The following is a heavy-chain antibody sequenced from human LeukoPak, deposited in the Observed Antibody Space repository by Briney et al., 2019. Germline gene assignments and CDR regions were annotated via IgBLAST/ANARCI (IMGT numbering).Heavy chain of an antibody. D-gene: IGHD6-19*01. CDR3: ASLYSSGWYNPIDY. V-gene: IGHV1-69*13. J-gene: IGHJ4*01. CDR1: GYTFTSYG. CDR2: IIPIFGTA. Sequence: GASVKVSCKASGYTFTSYGISWVRQAPGQGLEWMGGIIPIFGTANYAQKSQGRVTITADESTSTAYMELSSLRSEDTAVYYCASLYSSGWYNPIDYWGQEPWSPSPQ.